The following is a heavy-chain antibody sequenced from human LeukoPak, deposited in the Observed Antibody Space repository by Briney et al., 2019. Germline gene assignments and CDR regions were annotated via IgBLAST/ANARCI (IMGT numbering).Heavy chain of an antibody. V-gene: IGHV3-23*01. Sequence: GGSLRLSCAAAGFTFSSYAMSWVRQAPGKGLGWVSAISGSGGSTYYADSVKGRFTISRDNTKNTLYLQKNSLRAEDTAVYYCAKDPAKCTAVAGLFDYWGQGTLVTVSS. CDR2: ISGSGGST. CDR1: GFTFSSYA. D-gene: IGHD6-19*01. J-gene: IGHJ4*02. CDR3: AKDPAKCTAVAGLFDY.